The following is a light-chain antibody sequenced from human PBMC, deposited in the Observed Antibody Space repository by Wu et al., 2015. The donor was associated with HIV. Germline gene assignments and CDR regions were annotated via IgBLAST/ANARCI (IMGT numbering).Light chain of an antibody. V-gene: IGKV3D-11*01. CDR2: DAS. Sequence: EIVMTQSPATLSVSPGERATLSCRASQGISVNLAWYQQKPGQSPRLLIYDASIRVTGIPARFSGSGSGTDFTLTISSLEPEDFAIYYCQQTSNWPLTFGQGTRLVIK. J-gene: IGKJ5*01. CDR1: QGISVN. CDR3: QQTSNWPLT.